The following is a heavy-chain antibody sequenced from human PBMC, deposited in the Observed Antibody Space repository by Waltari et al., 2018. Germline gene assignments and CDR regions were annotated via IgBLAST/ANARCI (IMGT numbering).Heavy chain of an antibody. J-gene: IGHJ4*02. CDR1: GFTFSSYS. V-gene: IGHV3-21*01. CDR3: ARDAGSYYIPFDY. D-gene: IGHD3-10*01. CDR2: ISSSSSYI. Sequence: EVQLVESGGGLVKPGGSLRLSCAASGFTFSSYSMNWVRQAPGKGLEWVSSISSSSSYIYYADSGKGRFTISRDNAKNSLYLQMNSLRAEDTAVYYCARDAGSYYIPFDYWGQGTLVTVSS.